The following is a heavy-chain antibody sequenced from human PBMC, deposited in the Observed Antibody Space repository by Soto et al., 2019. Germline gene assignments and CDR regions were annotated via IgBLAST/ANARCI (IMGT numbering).Heavy chain of an antibody. J-gene: IGHJ6*03. D-gene: IGHD6-19*01. V-gene: IGHV1-69*04. Sequence: QVQLVQSGAEVKKPGSSVKVSCKASGGTISSYAFNWVRQAPGQGLEWMGRIIPILGIGDYAQRFQGRVTITADKSTSTVYMELSSLRSEDTAVYYCARNPRAVAAMHMDVWGKGTMVTVSS. CDR1: GGTISSYA. CDR2: IIPILGIG. CDR3: ARNPRAVAAMHMDV.